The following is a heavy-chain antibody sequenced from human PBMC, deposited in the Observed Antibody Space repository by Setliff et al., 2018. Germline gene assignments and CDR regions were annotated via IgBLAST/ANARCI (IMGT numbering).Heavy chain of an antibody. CDR3: ARQSSVYKWFDP. V-gene: IGHV4-59*08. J-gene: IGHJ5*02. Sequence: SETLSLTCSISGDSINFYYWSWLRQPPGKGLEWIGYIWSSGTTNYNASLAGRVTISVDASKNQFSLKLRSVTAADTAVYYCARQSSVYKWFDPWGQGTLVTVSS. D-gene: IGHD1-20*01. CDR2: IWSSGTT. CDR1: GDSINFYY.